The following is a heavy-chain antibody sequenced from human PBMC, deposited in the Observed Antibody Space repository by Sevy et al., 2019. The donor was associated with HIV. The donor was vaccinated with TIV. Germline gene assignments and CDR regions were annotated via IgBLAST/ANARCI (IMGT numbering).Heavy chain of an antibody. Sequence: ASVKVSCKSSGYTFTGYYMHWVRQAPGQGLEWMGWINANNGGTNYAQRFQGRVTMTRDTSITAAYMELSRLTSDDTAVYYCTRQDSSASDIWGQGTVVTVSS. CDR2: INANNGGT. J-gene: IGHJ3*02. CDR3: TRQDSSASDI. D-gene: IGHD2-15*01. V-gene: IGHV1-2*02. CDR1: GYTFTGYY.